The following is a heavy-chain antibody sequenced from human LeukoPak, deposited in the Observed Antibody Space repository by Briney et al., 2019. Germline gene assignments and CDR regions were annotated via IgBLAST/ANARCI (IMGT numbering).Heavy chain of an antibody. CDR3: ARDYHDSSGYYYGYPGAFDI. Sequence: GGSLRLSCAASGFTFSSYWMSWVRQAPGKGLEWVANIKQDGSEKYYVDSVKGRFTISRDNAKNSLYLQMNSLRAEDTAVYYCARDYHDSSGYYYGYPGAFDIWGQGTMVTVSS. CDR1: GFTFSSYW. D-gene: IGHD3-22*01. V-gene: IGHV3-7*03. CDR2: IKQDGSEK. J-gene: IGHJ3*02.